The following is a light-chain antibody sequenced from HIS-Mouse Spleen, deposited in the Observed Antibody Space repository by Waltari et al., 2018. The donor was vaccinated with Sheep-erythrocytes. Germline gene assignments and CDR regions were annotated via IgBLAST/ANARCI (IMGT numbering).Light chain of an antibody. Sequence: DIQMTQSPSSVSASVGDRVTITCRASQGISSWLAWYQQKPGKAPKLLIYAVSRLQSGVPSRFSVSGSGTDFTRTISSLQPEDFTTYYCQQANILPITFGQRTRLEIK. CDR1: QGISSW. V-gene: IGKV1-12*01. J-gene: IGKJ5*01. CDR3: QQANILPIT. CDR2: AVS.